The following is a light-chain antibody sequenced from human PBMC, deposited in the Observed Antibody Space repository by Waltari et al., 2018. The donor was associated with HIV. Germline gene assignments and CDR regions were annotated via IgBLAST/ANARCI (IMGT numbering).Light chain of an antibody. J-gene: IGKJ2*01. Sequence: EIVLTQSPATLSVSPGERATLSCRASQSVSSNLAWYQQKPGQAPRLLIYRASTRTTGIPARFSGSGYGTEFTLTISSLQSEDFAVYYCQQYNDWPRGPFGQGTRLEIK. CDR1: QSVSSN. CDR2: RAS. V-gene: IGKV3-15*01. CDR3: QQYNDWPRGP.